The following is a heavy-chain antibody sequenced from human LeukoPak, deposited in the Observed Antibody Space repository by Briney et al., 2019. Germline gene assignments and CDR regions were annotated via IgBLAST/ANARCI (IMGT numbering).Heavy chain of an antibody. CDR2: ISEDGSGK. V-gene: IGHV3-7*02. CDR1: GFTFSSCA. J-gene: IGHJ4*02. CDR3: AGYIDYDLRN. D-gene: IGHD5-12*01. Sequence: PGGSLRLSCAASGFTFSSCAMSWVRQAPGKGLEWVAKISEDGSGKSYLDSVKGRFTISRDNAKNSLYLQMNSLRAEDTAVYYCAGYIDYDLRNWGQGTLVTVSS.